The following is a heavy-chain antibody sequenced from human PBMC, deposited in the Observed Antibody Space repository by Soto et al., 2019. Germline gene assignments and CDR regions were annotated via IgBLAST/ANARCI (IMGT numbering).Heavy chain of an antibody. J-gene: IGHJ6*03. D-gene: IGHD2-15*01. CDR1: GFPLSDSA. V-gene: IGHV3-73*01. CDR3: SRHAGGQVEHSFYYYFIDV. Sequence: EVQLVESGGGLVQTGGSLKLACLASGFPLSDSAIHWVRKASGKGLEWVGRIRSKTNNYATTYGAPVRGRFTLSIDDSIKTAYLQMNNLESDDAAVSYCSRHAGGQVEHSFYYYFIDVWGKGTTVSV. CDR2: IRSKTNNYAT.